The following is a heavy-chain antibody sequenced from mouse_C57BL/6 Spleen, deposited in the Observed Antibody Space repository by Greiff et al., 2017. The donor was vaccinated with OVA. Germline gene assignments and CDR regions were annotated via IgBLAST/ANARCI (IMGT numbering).Heavy chain of an antibody. J-gene: IGHJ2*01. D-gene: IGHD2-4*01. V-gene: IGHV7-3*01. CDR3: ARYSTMNVDY. CDR1: GFTFTDYY. Sequence: EVKLMESGGGLVQPGGSLSLSCAASGFTFTDYYMSWVRQPPGKALEWLGFIRNKANGSTTEYSSSVKGRFTISRDNSQIILYLQMNALGAEDSAKYCCARYSTMNVDYWGQGTTLTVSS. CDR2: IRNKANGSTT.